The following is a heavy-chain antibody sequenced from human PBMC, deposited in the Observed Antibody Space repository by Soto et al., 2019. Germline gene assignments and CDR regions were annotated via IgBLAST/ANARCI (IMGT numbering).Heavy chain of an antibody. V-gene: IGHV4-31*03. Sequence: LSLTCTVSGGSISSGGYYWSWIRQHPGKGLEWIGYIYYSGSTYYNPSLKSRVTISVDTSKNQFSLKLSSVTAADTAVYYCASQSSDYYDSSGYYYDYWGQGTLVTVSS. CDR1: GGSISSGGYY. J-gene: IGHJ4*02. CDR3: ASQSSDYYDSSGYYYDY. D-gene: IGHD3-22*01. CDR2: IYYSGST.